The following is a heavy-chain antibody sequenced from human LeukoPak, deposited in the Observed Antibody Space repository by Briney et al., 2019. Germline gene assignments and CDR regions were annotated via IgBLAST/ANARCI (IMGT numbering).Heavy chain of an antibody. CDR1: GYSISSSNW. CDR3: ARLAGSGSFHFDY. J-gene: IGHJ4*02. CDR2: IYYIGSI. D-gene: IGHD1-26*01. Sequence: SDTLSLTCTVSGYSISSSNWWGWIRQPPGKGLEWIGYIYYIGSIYYNPSLKSRVTLSVDTSKNQFSLKLSSVTAVDTAVYYCARLAGSGSFHFDYWGQGTLVTVSS. V-gene: IGHV4-28*05.